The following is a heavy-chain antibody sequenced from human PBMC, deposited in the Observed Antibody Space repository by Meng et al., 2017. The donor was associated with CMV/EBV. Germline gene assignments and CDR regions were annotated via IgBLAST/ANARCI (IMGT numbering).Heavy chain of an antibody. V-gene: IGHV1-69*10. J-gene: IGHJ2*01. CDR2: IIPILGIA. CDR1: GGTFSSYA. Sequence: SVKVSCKASGGTFSSYAISWVRQAPGQGLEWMGGIIPILGIANYAQKFQGRVTITADKPTSTAYMELSSLRSEDTAVYYCARFARSTSHYWYFDLWGRGTLVTVSS. CDR3: ARFARSTSHYWYFDL. D-gene: IGHD2-2*01.